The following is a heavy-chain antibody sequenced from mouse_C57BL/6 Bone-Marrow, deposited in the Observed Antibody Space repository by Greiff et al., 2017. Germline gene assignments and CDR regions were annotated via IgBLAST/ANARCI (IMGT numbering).Heavy chain of an antibody. V-gene: IGHV1-82*01. CDR2: IYPGDGDT. D-gene: IGHD2-2*01. CDR1: GYAFSSSW. J-gene: IGHJ3*01. CDR3: ARGGDDAWFAY. Sequence: QVQLKESGPELVKPGASVKISCKASGYAFSSSWMNWVKQRPGQGLEWIGRIYPGDGDTNYNGKFKGKATLTADKSSSTAYMQLSSLTSEDSAVYFCARGGDDAWFAYWGQGTLVTVSA.